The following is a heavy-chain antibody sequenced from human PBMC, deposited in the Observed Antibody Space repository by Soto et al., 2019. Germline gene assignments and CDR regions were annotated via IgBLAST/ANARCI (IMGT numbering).Heavy chain of an antibody. CDR1: GGSISTGTFY. J-gene: IGHJ4*02. CDR2: IYYSGGT. CDR3: ARRTNSAILKY. V-gene: IGHV4-39*01. Sequence: PSETLSLTCTVSGGSISTGTFYWGWIRQPPGKGLEYIGSIYYSGGTYHNPSLKSRVTISVDTSKNQFSLRLSSVTAADTAVYYCARRTNSAILKYWGQGTLVTVS. D-gene: IGHD2-8*01.